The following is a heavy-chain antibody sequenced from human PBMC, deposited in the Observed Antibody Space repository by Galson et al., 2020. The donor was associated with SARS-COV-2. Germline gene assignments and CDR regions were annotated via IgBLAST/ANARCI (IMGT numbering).Heavy chain of an antibody. J-gene: IGHJ4*02. Sequence: LSLTCAASGFTVSSNYMSWVRQAPGKGLEWVSVIYSGGSTYYADSVKGRFTISRDNSKNTLYLQMNSLRAEDTAVYYCARGRYYDSSGYDYWGQGTLVTVSS. V-gene: IGHV3-53*01. CDR2: IYSGGST. CDR1: GFTVSSNY. D-gene: IGHD3-22*01. CDR3: ARGRYYDSSGYDY.